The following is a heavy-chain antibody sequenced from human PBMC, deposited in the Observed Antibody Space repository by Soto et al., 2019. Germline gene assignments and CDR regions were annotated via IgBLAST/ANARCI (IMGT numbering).Heavy chain of an antibody. J-gene: IGHJ4*02. D-gene: IGHD3-22*01. CDR3: VRNYHDGSGYYF. Sequence: SETLSLTCTVSDDPINSRSFYWAWVRQPPGRGLEWIGTMYASGGTFYNPSLKSRVTMSIDTSKNQFSLKLTSMNAIDMAVYYCVRNYHDGSGYYFWGQGAQVT. CDR1: DDPINSRSFY. V-gene: IGHV4-39*01. CDR2: MYASGGT.